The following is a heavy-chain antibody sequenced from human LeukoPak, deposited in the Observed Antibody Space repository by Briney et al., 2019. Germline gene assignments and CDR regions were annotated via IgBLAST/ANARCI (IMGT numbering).Heavy chain of an antibody. CDR3: ARHQRVPAVIGVSYNWFDP. V-gene: IGHV4-39*01. CDR2: IYYSENT. CDR1: SGSISSSSYY. Sequence: SETLSLTCTVSSGSISSSSYYWGWIRQPPGKGREWIGSIYYSENTYYNPSLKTRVTISVDTSKNQLSLRLSSVNTADTAVSYCARHQRVPAVIGVSYNWFDPWGQGTLVIVSS. D-gene: IGHD2-2*01. J-gene: IGHJ5*02.